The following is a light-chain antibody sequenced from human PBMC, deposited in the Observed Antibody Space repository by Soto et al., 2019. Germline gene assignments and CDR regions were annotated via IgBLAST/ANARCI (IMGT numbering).Light chain of an antibody. J-gene: IGKJ3*01. Sequence: EIVLTQSPATLSLSPGERATLSCRASQNVSTYLAWYQQKPGQAPRLLIYDASNRATGIPARFSGSGSGTDFTRTICSQEPKDLAEYYCQQRTYWLTFGPGTKVDIK. V-gene: IGKV3-11*01. CDR1: QNVSTY. CDR3: QQRTYWLT. CDR2: DAS.